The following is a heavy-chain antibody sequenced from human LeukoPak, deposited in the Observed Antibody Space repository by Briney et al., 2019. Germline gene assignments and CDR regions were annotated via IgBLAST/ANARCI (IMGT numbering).Heavy chain of an antibody. CDR3: AREERRRKAIYYYYGMDV. CDR1: GYTFTSYG. CDR2: ISAYNGNT. V-gene: IGHV1-18*01. J-gene: IGHJ6*02. D-gene: IGHD1-14*01. Sequence: GASVKVSCKASGYTFTSYGINWVRQAPGQGLEWMGWISAYNGNTNYAQKLQGRVTMTTDTSTSTAYMELRSLRSDDTAVYYCAREERRRKAIYYYYGMDVWGQGTTVTVSS.